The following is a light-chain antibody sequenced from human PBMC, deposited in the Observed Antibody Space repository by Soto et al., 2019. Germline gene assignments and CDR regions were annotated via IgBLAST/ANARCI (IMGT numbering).Light chain of an antibody. CDR2: ESS. Sequence: DIQLTQSPSSLSASVGDGVTITCQASQGISNYLNWYQHKPGKVPKLLIYESSNLATGVTSRFSGSGSGTDFTLTISSLQPEDFATYYCQQTYSTPPTFGQGTKVDI. CDR1: QGISNY. V-gene: IGKV1-39*01. CDR3: QQTYSTPPT. J-gene: IGKJ1*01.